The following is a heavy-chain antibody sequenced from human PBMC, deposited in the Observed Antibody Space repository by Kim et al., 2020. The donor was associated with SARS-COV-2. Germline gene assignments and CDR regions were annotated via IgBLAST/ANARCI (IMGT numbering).Heavy chain of an antibody. Sequence: ASVKVSCKASGYTFTTYAFHWVRQAPGQRLEWMGWIDADNGNTKYSQKFQGRVTITRDTSASTAYMELSSLRSEDTAVYYCARNEDYWGQGTLVIVSS. CDR1: GYTFTTYA. CDR2: IDADNGNT. J-gene: IGHJ4*02. V-gene: IGHV1-3*01. CDR3: ARNEDY.